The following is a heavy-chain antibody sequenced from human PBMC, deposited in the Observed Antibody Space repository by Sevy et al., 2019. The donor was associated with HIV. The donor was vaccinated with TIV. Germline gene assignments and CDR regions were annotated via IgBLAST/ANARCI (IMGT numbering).Heavy chain of an antibody. D-gene: IGHD3-22*01. CDR3: ARAEGYYDSSGYDY. Sequence: GGSLRLSCAASGFTFSSYSMNWVRQAPGKGLEWVSYISSSSSTIYYADSVKGRFTISRDNAKNSLYLQMNSLRAEDMAVYYCARAEGYYDSSGYDYWGQGTLVTVSS. CDR1: GFTFSSYS. J-gene: IGHJ4*02. V-gene: IGHV3-48*01. CDR2: ISSSSSTI.